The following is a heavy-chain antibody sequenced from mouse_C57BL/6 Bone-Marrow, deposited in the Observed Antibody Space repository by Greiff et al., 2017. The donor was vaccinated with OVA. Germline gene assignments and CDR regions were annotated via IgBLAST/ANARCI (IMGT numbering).Heavy chain of an antibody. D-gene: IGHD2-4*01. CDR2: ISDGGSYT. CDR3: ARSYDYDWFAY. J-gene: IGHJ3*01. V-gene: IGHV5-6*01. CDR1: GFTFSSYA. Sequence: EVQRVESGGGLVKPGGSLKLSCAASGFTFSSYAMSWVRQTPEKRLEWVATISDGGSYTYYPDSVKGRFTISRDNAKNTLYLQMSSLKSEDTAMYYCARSYDYDWFAYWGQGTLVTVSA.